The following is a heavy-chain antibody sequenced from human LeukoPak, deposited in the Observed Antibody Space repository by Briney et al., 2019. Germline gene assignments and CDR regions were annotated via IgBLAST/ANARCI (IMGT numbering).Heavy chain of an antibody. D-gene: IGHD6-19*01. J-gene: IGHJ4*02. CDR2: ISGSGGST. Sequence: GGSLRLSCAASGFTFSSYAMSWVRQAPGKGLEWVSDISGSGGSTYYADSVKGRLTISRDNTKNTQYLQMNSLRAEDTAVYYCAKDKVPGIAVAGRLGYWGQGTLVTVSS. CDR3: AKDKVPGIAVAGRLGY. CDR1: GFTFSSYA. V-gene: IGHV3-23*01.